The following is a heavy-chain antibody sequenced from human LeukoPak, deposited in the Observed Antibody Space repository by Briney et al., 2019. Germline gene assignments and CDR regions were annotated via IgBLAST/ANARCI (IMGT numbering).Heavy chain of an antibody. CDR1: GGSFSGYY. V-gene: IGHV4-34*01. CDR3: ARTTEGGYTYDYFYYYYMDV. CDR2: INHSGST. D-gene: IGHD5-18*01. J-gene: IGHJ6*03. Sequence: SETLSLTCAVYGGSFSGYYWSWIRQPPGKGLEWIGEINHSGSTNYNPSLKSRVTISVDTSKNQFSLRLSSVTAADTAVYYCARTTEGGYTYDYFYYYYMDVWGKGTTVTISS.